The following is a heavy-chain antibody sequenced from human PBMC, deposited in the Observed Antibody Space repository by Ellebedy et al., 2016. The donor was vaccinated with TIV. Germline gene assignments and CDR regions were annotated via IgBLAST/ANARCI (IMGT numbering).Heavy chain of an antibody. CDR3: ARGSSGWFATFDY. J-gene: IGHJ4*02. CDR1: GFTFSSYW. CDR2: IKQDGSEK. Sequence: GESLKISXAASGFTFSSYWMSWVRQAPGKGLEWVANIKQDGSEKYYVDSVKGRFTISRDNAKNSLYLQMSSLRAEDTAVYYCARGSSGWFATFDYWGQGTLVTVSS. D-gene: IGHD6-19*01. V-gene: IGHV3-7*01.